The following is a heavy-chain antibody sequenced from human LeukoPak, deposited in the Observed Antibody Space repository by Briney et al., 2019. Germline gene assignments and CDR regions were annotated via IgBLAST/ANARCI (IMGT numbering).Heavy chain of an antibody. D-gene: IGHD3-16*01. V-gene: IGHV3-30*04. CDR3: ARGWGSGAWLIDS. Sequence: GGSLRLSCAASGFTFSSYAMHWVRQGPGKGLEWVAFISSDGRTEYNTDSVKGRFTISRDNSKNTLYLQMNSLTTEDTAVYYCARGWGSGAWLIDSWGQGTLVSVSS. J-gene: IGHJ4*02. CDR2: ISSDGRTE. CDR1: GFTFSSYA.